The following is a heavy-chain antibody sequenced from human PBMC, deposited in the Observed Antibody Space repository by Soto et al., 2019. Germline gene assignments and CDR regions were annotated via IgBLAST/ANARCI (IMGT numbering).Heavy chain of an antibody. CDR3: AGGRIVVVGSRAYYGMDV. V-gene: IGHV1-69*01. CDR1: GGTPSNSA. D-gene: IGHD3-22*01. Sequence: QVHLLLQSGAEVKKPGSSVKVSCKASGGTPSNSAISWVRQSPGQGLEWMGGIIPVFGLVKYAQNFQGRVPIPADESTNPAYMELSSLRPEDTAVYYCAGGRIVVVGSRAYYGMDVWGQGTTVPVSS. CDR2: IIPVFGLV. J-gene: IGHJ6*02.